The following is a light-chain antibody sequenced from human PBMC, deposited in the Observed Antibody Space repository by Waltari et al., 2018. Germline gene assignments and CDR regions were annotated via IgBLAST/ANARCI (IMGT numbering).Light chain of an antibody. CDR1: SSDVGNYNL. Sequence: QSALTQPASVSGSPGQSIPISCTGTSSDVGNYNLVSWYQQHPGKAPKLIIYEVSQRPSGVSNRFSGSKSGTTASLTISGLQAEDEADFYCCSYAGSGSSVVFGGGTKLTVL. J-gene: IGLJ2*01. CDR3: CSYAGSGSSVV. V-gene: IGLV2-23*02. CDR2: EVS.